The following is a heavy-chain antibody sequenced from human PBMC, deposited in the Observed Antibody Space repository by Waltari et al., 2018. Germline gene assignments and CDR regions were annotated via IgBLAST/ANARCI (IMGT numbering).Heavy chain of an antibody. J-gene: IGHJ4*02. Sequence: EVKLVESGGGLVRPGGSRRPACAATGFTFSTYPMQWVRQAPGKGLEWVSAINFNGRNMFYADSVKGRFTISRDNRGNSLFLELSSLRAEDTAVYYCASLPVGATVGYWGQGTLVTVSS. CDR2: INFNGRNM. CDR3: ASLPVGATVGY. D-gene: IGHD1-26*01. V-gene: IGHV3-21*01. CDR1: GFTFSTYP.